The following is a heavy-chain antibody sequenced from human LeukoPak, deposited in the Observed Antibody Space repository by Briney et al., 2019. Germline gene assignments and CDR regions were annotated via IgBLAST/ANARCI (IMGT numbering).Heavy chain of an antibody. J-gene: IGHJ3*02. CDR3: TRFTIFGVVDVFDI. V-gene: IGHV3-49*04. Sequence: PGRSLRLSCTASGFTFGDFAMSWVRQAPGKGLEWVGFIRSNTYGGTTEYAASVKGRFTISRDDSKSIAYLHMNSLKTEDTAAYYCTRFTIFGVVDVFDIWGLGTMVTVSS. D-gene: IGHD3-3*01. CDR1: GFTFGDFA. CDR2: IRSNTYGGTT.